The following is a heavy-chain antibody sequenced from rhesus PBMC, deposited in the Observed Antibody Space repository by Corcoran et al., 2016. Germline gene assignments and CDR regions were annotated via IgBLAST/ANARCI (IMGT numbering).Heavy chain of an antibody. CDR2: IYRCNVNT. CDR1: GGSISGGYR. D-gene: IGHD2-21*01. J-gene: IGHJ2*01. Sequence: QVQLQESGPGLLKPSDTLSLTCAVSGGSISGGYRWGWIRQPPGKGLECIGCIYRCNVNTSYNPSHTSRGTISTDTSKNQFSLNLSSVTAADTAVYYCARDPSYWWYFDIWGPGTPITISS. CDR3: ARDPSYWWYFDI. V-gene: IGHV4S7*01.